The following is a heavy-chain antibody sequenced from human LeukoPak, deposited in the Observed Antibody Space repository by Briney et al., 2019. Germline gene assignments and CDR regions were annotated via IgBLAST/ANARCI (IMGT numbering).Heavy chain of an antibody. CDR1: GGSISSSSYY. Sequence: PSETLSLTCTVSGGSISSSSYYWGWIRQPPGKGLEWIGSIYYSGSTYYNPSLKSRVTISVDTSKNQFSLKLSSVTAADTAVYYCAREPTVTDAFDIWGQGTMVTVSS. CDR3: AREPTVTDAFDI. V-gene: IGHV4-39*07. CDR2: IYYSGST. J-gene: IGHJ3*02. D-gene: IGHD4-11*01.